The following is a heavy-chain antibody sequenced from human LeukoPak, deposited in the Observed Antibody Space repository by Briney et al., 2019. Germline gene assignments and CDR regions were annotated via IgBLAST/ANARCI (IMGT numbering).Heavy chain of an antibody. CDR2: IYYSGST. CDR1: GGSFSSYY. D-gene: IGHD5-12*01. CDR3: ARAGYSGSDFSV. V-gene: IGHV4-59*01. Sequence: SETLSLTCTLSGGSFSSYYWSWIRQPPGKGLEWIGYIYYSGSTNYGPSLKSRVTISVDTSKNQFSLKLSSVTATDTAVYYCARAGYSGSDFSVWGKGSTVTVSS. J-gene: IGHJ6*04.